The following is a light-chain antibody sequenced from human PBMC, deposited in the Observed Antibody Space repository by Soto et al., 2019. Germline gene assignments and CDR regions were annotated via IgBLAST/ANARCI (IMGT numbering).Light chain of an antibody. CDR1: QAISNY. CDR3: QQYDDRPLT. Sequence: GDRVTITCRASQAISNYLACYQRKPGKPPDLLISSASTLQSGAPSRFSGSGSGTHFAFTISSLQPEDIATYYCQQYDDRPLTFGGGTKVDIK. J-gene: IGKJ4*01. CDR2: SAS. V-gene: IGKV1-27*01.